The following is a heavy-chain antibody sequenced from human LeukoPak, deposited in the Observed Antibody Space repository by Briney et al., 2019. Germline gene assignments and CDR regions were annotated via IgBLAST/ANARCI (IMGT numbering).Heavy chain of an antibody. D-gene: IGHD3-10*01. J-gene: IGHJ4*02. CDR2: INHSGST. V-gene: IGHV4-34*01. CDR1: GGSFSGYY. CDR3: ARAGSVDFDY. Sequence: SETLSLTCAVYGGSFSGYYWSWIRQPPGKGLEWIGEINHSGSTKYNPSLESRVTISVDTSKKQFSLKVNSVTAADTAIYYCARAGSVDFDYWGQGTLVTVSS.